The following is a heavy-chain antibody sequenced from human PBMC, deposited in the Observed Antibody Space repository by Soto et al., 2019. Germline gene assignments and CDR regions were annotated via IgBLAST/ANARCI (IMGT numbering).Heavy chain of an antibody. V-gene: IGHV5-51*01. J-gene: IGHJ3*02. CDR1: GYSFTSYW. CDR2: IYPGDSDT. CDR3: ARASCSGGSCYSDAFDI. D-gene: IGHD2-15*01. Sequence: GESLKISCKGSGYSFTSYWIGWVRQMPGKGLERMGIIYPGDSDTRYSPSFQGQVTISADKSISTAYLQWSSLKASDTAMYYCARASCSGGSCYSDAFDIWGQGTMVTVSS.